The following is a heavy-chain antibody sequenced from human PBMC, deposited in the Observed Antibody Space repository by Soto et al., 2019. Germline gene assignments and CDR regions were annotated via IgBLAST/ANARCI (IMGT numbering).Heavy chain of an antibody. D-gene: IGHD3-10*01. CDR3: AKDGMSSGSHYNSFGY. V-gene: IGHV3-53*01. J-gene: IGHJ4*02. CDR1: GFTVGNNY. CDR2: IYSTGTT. Sequence: EVQLVESGGGLIQPGGSLTLSCAASGFTVGNNYMSWVHQAPGKGLEWVSLIYSTGTTKYADSVKGLFTVYRDNAKNTLYLQMNSPRAEDTAVYYCAKDGMSSGSHYNSFGYWGQGTLVTVSS.